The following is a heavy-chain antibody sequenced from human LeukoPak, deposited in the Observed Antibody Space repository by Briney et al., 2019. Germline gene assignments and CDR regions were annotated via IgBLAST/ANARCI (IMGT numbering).Heavy chain of an antibody. V-gene: IGHV1-2*02. J-gene: IGHJ4*02. D-gene: IGHD3-22*01. CDR3: ARGRETLLYYYDSSGYSDY. CDR1: GYTFTGYY. CDR2: INPNSGGT. Sequence: ASVKVSCKASGYTFTGYYMHWVRQAPGQGLEWMGWINPNSGGTNYAQKFQGRVTMTRDTSISTAYMELSRLRSDDTAVYYCARGRETLLYYYDSSGYSDYWGQGTLVTVSS.